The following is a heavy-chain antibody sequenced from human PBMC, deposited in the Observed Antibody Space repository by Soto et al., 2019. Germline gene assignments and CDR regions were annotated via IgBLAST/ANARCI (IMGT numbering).Heavy chain of an antibody. CDR2: IYHSGST. CDR1: GGSISSGGYS. CDR3: VRVPDY. V-gene: IGHV4-30-2*01. Sequence: SETLSLTCAVSGGSISSGGYSWSWIRQPPGKGLDWIGYIYHSGSTYYNPSLKSRVTISVDRSKNLFSLKLSSVTAADTAVYYCVRVPDYWGQGTLVTVS. J-gene: IGHJ4*02.